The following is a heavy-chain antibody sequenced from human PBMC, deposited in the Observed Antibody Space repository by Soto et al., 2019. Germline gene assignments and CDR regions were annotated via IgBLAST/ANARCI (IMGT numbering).Heavy chain of an antibody. Sequence: PGGSLRLSCAASGFTFGTDAMSWVRQAPGKGLEWVSTISGSGGSIYYADSAKGRFTISRDNSKNTLYVQMNSLRAEDTAVYYCARTVGHNTRNNWFDPWGQVNLVTVSS. CDR2: ISGSGGSI. CDR1: GFTFGTDA. J-gene: IGHJ5*02. CDR3: ARTVGHNTRNNWFDP. D-gene: IGHD1-1*01. V-gene: IGHV3-23*01.